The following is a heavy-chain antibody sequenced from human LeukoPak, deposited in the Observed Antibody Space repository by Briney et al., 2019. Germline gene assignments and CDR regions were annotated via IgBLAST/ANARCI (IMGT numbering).Heavy chain of an antibody. CDR2: INSDGSST. CDR1: GFTFSSYW. J-gene: IGHJ4*02. D-gene: IGHD3-22*01. CDR3: ARVGDYYDSSDYTYYFDY. Sequence: GGSLRLSCAASGFTFSSYWMHWVRQAPGKGLVWVSRINSDGSSTSYADSVKGRFTISRDNAKNTLYLQMNSLRAEDTAVYYCARVGDYYDSSDYTYYFDYWGQGTLVTVSS. V-gene: IGHV3-74*01.